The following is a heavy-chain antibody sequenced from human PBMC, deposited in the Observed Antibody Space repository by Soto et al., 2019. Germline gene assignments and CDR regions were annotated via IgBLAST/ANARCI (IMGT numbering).Heavy chain of an antibody. Sequence: QVQLVESGGGVVQPGRSLRLSCAASGFTFSNYGMHWVRQAPGKGLEWVAVISYDGSNKYYADSVKGRFSISRDNSKNTLYLQMNSLRAEDTAVYYSAKGDWFDPWGQGTLVTVSS. V-gene: IGHV3-30*18. J-gene: IGHJ5*02. CDR2: ISYDGSNK. CDR3: AKGDWFDP. CDR1: GFTFSNYG.